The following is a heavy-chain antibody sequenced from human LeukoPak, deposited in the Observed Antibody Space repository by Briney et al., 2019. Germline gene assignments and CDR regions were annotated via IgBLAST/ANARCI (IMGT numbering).Heavy chain of an antibody. V-gene: IGHV4-39*01. CDR3: ARAGYGDSDFDY. D-gene: IGHD4-17*01. CDR2: IYYSGST. Sequence: SSETLSLTCAVSGGSISSNSYYWGWIRQPPGKGLEWIGSIYYSGSTYYNPSLKSRVTISVDTSKNQFSLKLSSVTAADTAVYYCARAGYGDSDFDYWGQGTLVTVSS. J-gene: IGHJ4*02. CDR1: GGSISSNSYY.